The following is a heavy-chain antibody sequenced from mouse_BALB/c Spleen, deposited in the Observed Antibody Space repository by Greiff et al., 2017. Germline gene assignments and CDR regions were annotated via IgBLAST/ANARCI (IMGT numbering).Heavy chain of an antibody. CDR3: TRRANSYWYFDV. J-gene: IGHJ1*01. Sequence: LQQPGSELVRPGASVKLSCKASGYTFTSYWMHWVKQRHGQGLEWIGNIYPGSGSTNYDEKFKSKGTLTVDTSSSTAYMHLSSLTSEDSAVYYCTRRANSYWYFDVWGAGTTVTVSS. V-gene: IGHV1S22*01. D-gene: IGHD3-1*01. CDR2: IYPGSGST. CDR1: GYTFTSYW.